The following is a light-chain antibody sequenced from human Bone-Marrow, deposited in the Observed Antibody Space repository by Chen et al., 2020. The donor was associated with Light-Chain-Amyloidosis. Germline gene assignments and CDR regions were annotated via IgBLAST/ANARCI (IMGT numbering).Light chain of an antibody. CDR1: DLQTKY. J-gene: IGLJ2*01. CDR3: QSANSSGTYDVI. V-gene: IGLV3-25*03. Sequence: SYELTQPPSVSVSPGQTARITCSGADLQTKYAYWYQQKPRQAPVLVINGDTERPSGISEEFSGSSSERTAALTISGVQAEDEADYHCQSANSSGTYDVIFGGGTKLTVL. CDR2: GDT.